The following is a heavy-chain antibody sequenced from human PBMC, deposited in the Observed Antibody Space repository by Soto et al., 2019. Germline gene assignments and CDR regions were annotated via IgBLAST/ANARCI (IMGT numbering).Heavy chain of an antibody. CDR1: GFTFTNSY. V-gene: IGHV1-46*01. J-gene: IGHJ5*02. CDR3: AKDKSAYHLTWCFDP. CDR2: INPSGSRI. D-gene: IGHD3-3*01. Sequence: QVQLVQSGAEVKKPGASVKVSCKASGFTFTNSYMHWVRQAPGQGLEWVGIINPSGSRISYAQKFQGRLTMTRDTSTSTVYMELSNLRSEDTAVYYCAKDKSAYHLTWCFDPWGQGTLVTVSS.